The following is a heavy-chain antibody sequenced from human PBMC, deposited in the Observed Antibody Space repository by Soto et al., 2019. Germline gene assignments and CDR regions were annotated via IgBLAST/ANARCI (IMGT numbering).Heavy chain of an antibody. D-gene: IGHD6-13*01. CDR2: IKQDGSEK. CDR3: ARGVAAAGPRYYYYGMDV. V-gene: IGHV3-7*05. CDR1: GFTFSSYW. J-gene: IGHJ6*02. Sequence: GGSLRLSCAASGFTFSSYWMSWVRQAPGKGLEWVANIKQDGSEKYYVDSVKGRFTISRDNVKNSLYLQMNSLRAEDTAVYYCARGVAAAGPRYYYYGMDVWGQGTTVTVSS.